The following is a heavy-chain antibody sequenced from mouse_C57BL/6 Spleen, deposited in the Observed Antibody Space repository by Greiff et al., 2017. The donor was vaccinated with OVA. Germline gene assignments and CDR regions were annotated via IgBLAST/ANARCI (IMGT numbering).Heavy chain of an antibody. D-gene: IGHD1-1*01. CDR1: GYTFTSYW. CDR3: ARVTTVVATWYFDV. Sequence: VKLQQPGAELVRPGSSVKLSCKASGYTFTSYWMHWVKQRPIQGLEWIGNIDPSDSETHYNQKFKDKATLTVDKSSSTAYMQLSSLTSEDSAVYYCARVTTVVATWYFDVWGTGTTVTVSS. CDR2: IDPSDSET. V-gene: IGHV1-52*01. J-gene: IGHJ1*03.